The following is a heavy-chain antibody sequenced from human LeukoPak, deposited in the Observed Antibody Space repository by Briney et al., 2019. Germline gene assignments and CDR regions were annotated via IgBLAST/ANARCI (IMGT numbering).Heavy chain of an antibody. J-gene: IGHJ5*02. D-gene: IGHD1-20*01. CDR1: GGSISHYY. CDR3: ARSAGITGTRAWFDP. Sequence: SETLSLTCTVSGGSISHYYWSWIRQPPGKGLEWIGYIYYSGSTNYNPSLKSRVTISVDTSKNQFSLKLSSVTAADTAVYYCARSAGITGTRAWFDPWGQGTLVTVSS. CDR2: IYYSGST. V-gene: IGHV4-59*08.